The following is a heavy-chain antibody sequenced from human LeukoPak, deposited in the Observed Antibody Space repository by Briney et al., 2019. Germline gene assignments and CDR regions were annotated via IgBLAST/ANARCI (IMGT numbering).Heavy chain of an antibody. D-gene: IGHD3-3*01. J-gene: IGHJ4*02. CDR3: AKDGRITIFGVVIYYFDY. CDR1: GFTFTSYS. V-gene: IGHV3-23*01. Sequence: GGSLRLSCAASGFTFTSYSMNWVRQAPGKGLEWVSAISGSGGSTYYADSVKGRFTISRDISKNTLYLQMNSLRAEDTAVYYCAKDGRITIFGVVIYYFDYWGQGTLVTVSS. CDR2: ISGSGGST.